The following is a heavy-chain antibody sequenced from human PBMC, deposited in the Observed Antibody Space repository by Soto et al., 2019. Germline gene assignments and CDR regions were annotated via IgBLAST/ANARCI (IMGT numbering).Heavy chain of an antibody. J-gene: IGHJ5*02. Sequence: QVQLVQSVAEVKKPGSSVKVSCKASGDTFSSSSISWVRQAPGQGLEWMGGIIPIFRTVNYAQKFQDRVTINADESTSTAYMELSSLRSEDTAVYYCARDPHEGGSYFNWFDPWGQGTLVTVSS. CDR1: GDTFSSSS. CDR3: ARDPHEGGSYFNWFDP. V-gene: IGHV1-69*01. CDR2: IIPIFRTV. D-gene: IGHD1-26*01.